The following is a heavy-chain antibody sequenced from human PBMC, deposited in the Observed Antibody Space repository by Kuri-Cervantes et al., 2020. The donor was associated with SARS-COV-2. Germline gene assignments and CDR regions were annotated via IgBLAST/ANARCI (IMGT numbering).Heavy chain of an antibody. CDR1: GFTFSRVW. D-gene: IGHD1-26*01. CDR3: TTDIGAAHDY. V-gene: IGHV3-15*01. CDR2: IKSKTAAGTT. Sequence: GESLKISCAASGFTFSRVWMNWVRQAPGKGLEWVGRIKSKTAAGTTDYAAPVTGRFTISRDDSKNTLFLQMSSLKTEDTAPYYCTTDIGAAHDYWGQGTLVTVSS. J-gene: IGHJ4*02.